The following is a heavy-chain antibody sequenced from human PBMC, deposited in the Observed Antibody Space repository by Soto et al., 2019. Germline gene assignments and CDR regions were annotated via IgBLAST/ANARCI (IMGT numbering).Heavy chain of an antibody. Sequence: QVPLQEAGPGLVKPSQTLSLTCTFSGGSISSGGFYWSWVRQHPGEGLEWIGYIYYRGSTYYNPSLKSRVTISVDTSKNQFSLKLSSVTAADTAVYYCARINYDILTGYYIIDYWGQGTLVTVSS. CDR2: IYYRGST. J-gene: IGHJ4*02. V-gene: IGHV4-31*03. D-gene: IGHD3-9*01. CDR1: GGSISSGGFY. CDR3: ARINYDILTGYYIIDY.